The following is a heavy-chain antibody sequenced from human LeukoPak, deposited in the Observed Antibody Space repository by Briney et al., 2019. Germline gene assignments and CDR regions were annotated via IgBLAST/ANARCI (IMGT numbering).Heavy chain of an antibody. CDR1: GASINNYY. CDR2: ISHSGST. CDR3: ARDSAAGSYYYYTDV. J-gene: IGHJ6*03. V-gene: IGHV4-59*01. D-gene: IGHD1-1*01. Sequence: SETLSLTCTVSGASINNYYWSWIRQSPEKGLEWIGYISHSGSTHYNPSLKSRITISVDTSKIHFSLNLTSVTAADTAVYYCARDSAAGSYYYYTDVWGKGTTVTVSS.